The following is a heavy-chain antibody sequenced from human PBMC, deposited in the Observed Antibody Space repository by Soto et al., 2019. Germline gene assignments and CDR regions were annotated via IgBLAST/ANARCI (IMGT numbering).Heavy chain of an antibody. CDR2: VYLSGGT. CDR1: GGSISSGGFS. J-gene: IGHJ4*02. Sequence: QLQLQESGSGLVKPSQTLSLTCAVSGGSISSGGFSWSWIRQPPGKGLEWVGYVYLSGGTYYNPSLKSRVTISVDKSKNQFSLRLSSVTAADTAVYYCARGGDYYLDYWGQGTLVTVSS. V-gene: IGHV4-30-2*01. D-gene: IGHD4-17*01. CDR3: ARGGDYYLDY.